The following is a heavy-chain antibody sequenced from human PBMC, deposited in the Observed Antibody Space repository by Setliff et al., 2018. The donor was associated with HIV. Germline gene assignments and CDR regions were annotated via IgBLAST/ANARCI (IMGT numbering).Heavy chain of an antibody. CDR3: ARVGHETGGAFDN. D-gene: IGHD3-16*01. CDR2: IDDSGSI. J-gene: IGHJ3*02. V-gene: IGHV4-34*01. Sequence: SETLSLTCAVYTESLTRYDWAWIRQSPEKGLEWIGEIDDSGSIIYNPSLQSRVTMSMDPSKNQVSLKMTSVTAADTAAYYCARVGHETGGAFDNWGQGTTVTVSS. CDR1: TESLTRYD.